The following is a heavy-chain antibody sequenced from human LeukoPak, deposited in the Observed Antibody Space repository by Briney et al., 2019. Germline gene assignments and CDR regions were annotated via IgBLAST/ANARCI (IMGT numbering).Heavy chain of an antibody. J-gene: IGHJ4*02. V-gene: IGHV3-11*01. CDR3: ARRRDYFDY. Sequence: PGGSLRLSCVVSGFDLSDYYMSWIRQALGKGLEWISYISSSGGNIYFADAVKGRFTMSRDNARGSLYLQMNSLRADDTAIYYCARRRDYFDYWGQGTLVTVSS. CDR1: GFDLSDYY. CDR2: ISSSGGNI.